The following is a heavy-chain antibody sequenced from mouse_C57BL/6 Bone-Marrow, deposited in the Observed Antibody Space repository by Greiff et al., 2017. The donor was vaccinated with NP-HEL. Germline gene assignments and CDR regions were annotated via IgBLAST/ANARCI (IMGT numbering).Heavy chain of an antibody. J-gene: IGHJ3*01. Sequence: EVKLVESGGGLVQPGGSMKLSCAASGFTFSDAWMDWVRQSPEKGLEWVADIRNKANNHATYYAESVKGRFTISRDDSKSSVYLQMNSLRAEDTGIYYCTRDGYSPFAYWGQGTLVTVSA. D-gene: IGHD2-3*01. V-gene: IGHV6-6*01. CDR2: IRNKANNHAT. CDR1: GFTFSDAW. CDR3: TRDGYSPFAY.